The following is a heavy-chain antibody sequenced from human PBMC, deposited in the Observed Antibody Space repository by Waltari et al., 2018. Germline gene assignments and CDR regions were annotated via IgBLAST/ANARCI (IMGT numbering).Heavy chain of an antibody. D-gene: IGHD3-16*01. CDR1: GLPFSNIW. CDR3: TRDLSVLRY. J-gene: IGHJ4*02. Sequence: EVQLVESGGGLVQPGGSLRRSCAASGLPFSNIWMTWLRQPLGRVLEWVANIKHDGSETYYMDSVKGRFTVSRDNAKNSLHLQMNSLRAEDTGVYYCTRDLSVLRYWGQGVLVTVSS. CDR2: IKHDGSET. V-gene: IGHV3-7*01.